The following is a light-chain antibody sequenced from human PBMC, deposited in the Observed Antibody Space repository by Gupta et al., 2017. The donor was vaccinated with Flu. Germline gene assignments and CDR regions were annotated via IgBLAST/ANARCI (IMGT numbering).Light chain of an antibody. Sequence: TISCTRTTSAVVGCTAVSCYPQRPDTAPNLMIFDVSNRRSGTANPVSGSNSGSTSSLTISALPAEDEAAYYYNSYTSGSTIVVGFGGGTKLTVL. J-gene: IGLJ2*01. CDR2: DVS. CDR1: TSAVVGCTA. CDR3: NSYTSGSTIVVG. V-gene: IGLV2-14*04.